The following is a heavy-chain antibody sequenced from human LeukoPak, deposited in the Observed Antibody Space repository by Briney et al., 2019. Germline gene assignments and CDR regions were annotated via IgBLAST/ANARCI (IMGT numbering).Heavy chain of an antibody. Sequence: GQSLKISCKGSGYNFISWVRQMPGKGLEWMGRIDPSDSYATYNPSFQGHVTISGDKSINTAYLQWSSLKASDTAMYYCANLHYGSGSVSDFWGQGTLVAVSS. J-gene: IGHJ4*02. CDR3: ANLHYGSGSVSDF. V-gene: IGHV5-10-1*01. CDR1: GYNF. CDR2: IDPSDSYA. D-gene: IGHD3-10*01.